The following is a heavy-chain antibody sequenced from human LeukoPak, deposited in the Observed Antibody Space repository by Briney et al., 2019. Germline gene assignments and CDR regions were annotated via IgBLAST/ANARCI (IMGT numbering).Heavy chain of an antibody. V-gene: IGHV4-59*01. J-gene: IGHJ6*03. CDR2: IYYSGST. D-gene: IGHD3-22*01. CDR3: ARATHDSRYGSSGSYYYYYYMDV. CDR1: GGSISSYY. Sequence: PSETLSLTCTVSGGSISSYYWSWIRQPPGKGLGWIGYIYYSGSTNYNPSLKSRVTISVDTSKNQFSLKLSSVTAADTAVYYCARATHDSRYGSSGSYYYYYYMDVWGKGTTVTVSS.